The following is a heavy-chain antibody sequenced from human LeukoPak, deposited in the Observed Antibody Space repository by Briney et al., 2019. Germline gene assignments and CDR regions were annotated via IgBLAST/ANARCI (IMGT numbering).Heavy chain of an antibody. CDR3: ARSRDLTTGVAWFDP. Sequence: PGGSLRLSCAASAFTFSSHWMSWVRQAPGKGLEWVANIKQAGSEKYYVDSVKGRFTISRDNAKNSLYLQMNNLRAEDTAVYYCARSRDLTTGVAWFDPWGQGTLVTVSS. CDR2: IKQAGSEK. J-gene: IGHJ5*02. V-gene: IGHV3-7*01. CDR1: AFTFSSHW. D-gene: IGHD4-23*01.